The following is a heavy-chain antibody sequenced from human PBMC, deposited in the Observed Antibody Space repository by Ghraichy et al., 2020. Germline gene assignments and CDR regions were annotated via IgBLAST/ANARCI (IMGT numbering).Heavy chain of an antibody. CDR2: ISSSSSYI. D-gene: IGHD2-2*02. CDR1: GFTFSSYS. V-gene: IGHV3-21*01. Sequence: GGSLRLSCAASGFTFSSYSMNWVRQAPGKGLEWVSSISSSSSYIYYADSVKGRFTISRDNAKNSLYLQMNSLRAEDTAVYYCARPIVPAAIAKDTTKEKYYYYYGMDVWGQGTTVTVSS. J-gene: IGHJ6*02. CDR3: ARPIVPAAIAKDTTKEKYYYYYGMDV.